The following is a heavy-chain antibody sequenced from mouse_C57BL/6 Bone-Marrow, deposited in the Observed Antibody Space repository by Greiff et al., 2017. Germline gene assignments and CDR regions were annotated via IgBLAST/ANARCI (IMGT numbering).Heavy chain of an antibody. CDR2: ISDGGSYT. Sequence: EVQGVESGGGLVKPGGSLKLSCAASGFTFSSYAMSWVRQTPEKRLEWVATISDGGSYTYYPDKVKGRFTISRDNAKNNLYLQMSHLKSEDTAMYYCARDKSRYAMDYWGQGTSVTVSS. CDR1: GFTFSSYA. V-gene: IGHV5-4*01. J-gene: IGHJ4*01. CDR3: ARDKSRYAMDY.